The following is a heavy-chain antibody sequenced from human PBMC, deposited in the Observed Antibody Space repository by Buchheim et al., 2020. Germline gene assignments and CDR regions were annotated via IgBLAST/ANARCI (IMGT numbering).Heavy chain of an antibody. V-gene: IGHV5-51*03. CDR2: IYPGDSDT. D-gene: IGHD2-21*02. J-gene: IGHJ2*01. Sequence: EVQLVQSGAEVKKPGESLKISCKGSGYSFTSYWIGWVRQMPGKGLEWMGIIYPGDSDTRYSPSFQGQVTISADKSISTAYLQWSSLKASDTAMYYCARPHCGGDCTHPGDEAFAPWYFDLWGRGTL. CDR1: GYSFTSYW. CDR3: ARPHCGGDCTHPGDEAFAPWYFDL.